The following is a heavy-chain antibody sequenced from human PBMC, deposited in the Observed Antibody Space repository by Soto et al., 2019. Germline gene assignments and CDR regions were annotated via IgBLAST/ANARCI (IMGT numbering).Heavy chain of an antibody. CDR2: INTGKGNT. J-gene: IGHJ6*02. CDR1: GYKFANYA. Sequence: QVRLVQSGTEVKRPGASVMVSCKASGYKFANYAIHWVRQAPGQNFAWMGWINTGKGNTRNSQKFQDRVTFTRDTSATTVPMEVGSLKFEDPAVYYCARVLSGWGLTNGPYGVDVWGQGTTVIVSS. CDR3: ARVLSGWGLTNGPYGVDV. V-gene: IGHV1-3*04. D-gene: IGHD3-16*01.